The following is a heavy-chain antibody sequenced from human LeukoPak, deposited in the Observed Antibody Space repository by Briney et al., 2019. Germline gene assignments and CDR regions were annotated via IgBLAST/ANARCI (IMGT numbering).Heavy chain of an antibody. J-gene: IGHJ4*02. CDR1: GFPFSTYA. D-gene: IGHD4-23*01. CDR2: ITGSDSST. CDR3: ARGATPYDYGGNSVY. Sequence: GGSLRLSCAASGFPFSTYAMTWVRQAPGKGLEWVSGITGSDSSTYYADSVRGRFTIARDNYKNTVFLQMSSLRADDTAIYYCARGATPYDYGGNSVYWGQGTLVTVSS. V-gene: IGHV3-23*01.